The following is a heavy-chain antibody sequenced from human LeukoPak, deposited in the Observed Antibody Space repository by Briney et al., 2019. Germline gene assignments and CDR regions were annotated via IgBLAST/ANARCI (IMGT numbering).Heavy chain of an antibody. V-gene: IGHV3-7*03. CDR3: ANQPDTDAFDI. D-gene: IGHD3-9*01. CDR2: IKEDGSEA. CDR1: GFTFSNYW. Sequence: GGSLRLSCAASGFTFSNYWMSWVRQAPGKGPEWMGNIKEDGSEAYYVDSVKGRFTISRDNSKNTLYLQMNSLRAEDTAVYYCANQPDTDAFDIWGQGTMVTVSS. J-gene: IGHJ3*02.